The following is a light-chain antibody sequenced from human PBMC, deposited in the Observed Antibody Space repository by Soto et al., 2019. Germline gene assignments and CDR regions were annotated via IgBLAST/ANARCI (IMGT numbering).Light chain of an antibody. Sequence: QSVLTQPASVSGSPGQSITISCTGSSSDVGSYNRVSWYQQYPGKAPKLIIYEVNKRPSGVSDRFSASKSGNTASLTISGLQTEDEADYYCCSYAGGSWVFGGGTKVTVL. CDR2: EVN. CDR3: CSYAGGSWV. CDR1: SSDVGSYNR. J-gene: IGLJ3*02. V-gene: IGLV2-23*02.